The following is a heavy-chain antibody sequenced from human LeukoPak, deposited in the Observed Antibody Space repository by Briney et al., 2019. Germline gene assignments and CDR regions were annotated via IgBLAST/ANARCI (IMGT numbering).Heavy chain of an antibody. Sequence: GGSLRLSCAASGFTFKNSWMSWVRQAPGKGLEWVANINQDGGEKYYVDSVKGRFTISRDNSKTSVYLQLSSLRAEDTAVYYWAKNKECGRPAELDPWGQGDLVIVS. D-gene: IGHD2-21*01. J-gene: IGHJ5*02. CDR2: INQDGGEK. V-gene: IGHV3-7*01. CDR3: AKNKECGRPAELDP. CDR1: GFTFKNSW.